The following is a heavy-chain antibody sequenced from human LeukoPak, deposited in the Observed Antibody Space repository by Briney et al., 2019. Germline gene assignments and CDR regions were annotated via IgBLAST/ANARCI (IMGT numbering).Heavy chain of an antibody. V-gene: IGHV4-59*08. D-gene: IGHD3-22*01. CDR2: IYYSGST. CDR3: ARQGVNYYDSSGIGAFDI. CDR1: GGSISSYY. Sequence: PSETLSLTCTVSGGSISSYYWSWIRQPPGKGLDWMGYIYYSGSTNYNPSLESRVTISVDTSKNQFSLKLSSVTAADTAVYYCARQGVNYYDSSGIGAFDIWGQGTMVTVSS. J-gene: IGHJ3*02.